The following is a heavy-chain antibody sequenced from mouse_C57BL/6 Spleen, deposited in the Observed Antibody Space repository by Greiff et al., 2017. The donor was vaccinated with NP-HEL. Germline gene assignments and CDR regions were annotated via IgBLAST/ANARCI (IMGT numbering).Heavy chain of an antibody. Sequence: QVQLQQSGAELVRPGSSVKLSCKASGYTFTSYWMDWVKQRPGQGLEWIGNIYPSDSETHYNQKFKDKATLTVDKSSSTAYMQLSSLTSEDSAVYYCAREGYGSSYVAMDYWGQGTSVTVSS. D-gene: IGHD1-1*01. CDR3: AREGYGSSYVAMDY. CDR1: GYTFTSYW. V-gene: IGHV1-61*01. CDR2: IYPSDSET. J-gene: IGHJ4*01.